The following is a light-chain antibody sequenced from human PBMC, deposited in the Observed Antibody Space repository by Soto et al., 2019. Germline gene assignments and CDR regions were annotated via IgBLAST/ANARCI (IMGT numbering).Light chain of an antibody. V-gene: IGKV4-1*01. CDR1: QSVLYSSNNKNY. CDR3: QRYYSTPYT. CDR2: WAS. J-gene: IGKJ2*01. Sequence: DIVMTQSPDSLAVSLGERATINCKSSQSVLYSSNNKNYLAWYQQKPGQPPKLLIYWASTRESGVPDRFSGCGSGTDVTLTISSLQAEDVAVYYCQRYYSTPYTFGQGTKLEIK.